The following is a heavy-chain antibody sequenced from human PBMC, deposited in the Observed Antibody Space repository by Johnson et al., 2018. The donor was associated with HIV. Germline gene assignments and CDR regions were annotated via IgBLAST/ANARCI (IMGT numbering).Heavy chain of an antibody. D-gene: IGHD1-26*01. Sequence: QVQLVESGGGLVQPGGSLRLSCAASGFTFSSYAMHWVRQAPGKGLEWVAVISYDGSNKYYADSVKGRFTISRDNSKNTLYLQMNSLRAEDTAVYHCAKDKARWELLAFDIWGQGTMVTVSS. CDR1: GFTFSSYA. J-gene: IGHJ3*02. CDR2: ISYDGSNK. V-gene: IGHV3-30*04. CDR3: AKDKARWELLAFDI.